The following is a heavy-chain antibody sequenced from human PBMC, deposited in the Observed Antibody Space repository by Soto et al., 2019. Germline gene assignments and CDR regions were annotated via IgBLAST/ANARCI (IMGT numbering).Heavy chain of an antibody. CDR2: IYYSGST. CDR1: GGSISSYY. J-gene: IGHJ3*02. Sequence: TLSLTCTVSGGSISSYYWSWIRQPPGKGLEWIGYIYYSGSTNYNPSLKSRVTISVDTSKNQFSLKLSSVTAADTAVYYCARHVSGYSYLNEAFDIWGKGKMVPFPS. V-gene: IGHV4-59*08. D-gene: IGHD5-18*01. CDR3: ARHVSGYSYLNEAFDI.